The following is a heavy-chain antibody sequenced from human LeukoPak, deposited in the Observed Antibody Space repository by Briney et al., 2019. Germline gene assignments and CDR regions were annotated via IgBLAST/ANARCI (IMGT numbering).Heavy chain of an antibody. Sequence: GGSLRLSCAASGFTFSSYSMTWVRQAPGKGLEWVSSISSSSSYIYYADSVKGRFTISRDNAKNSLYLQMNSLRAEDTAVYYCVTMTTRAGGYYYGMDVWGQGTTVTVSS. CDR2: ISSSSSYI. D-gene: IGHD4-17*01. V-gene: IGHV3-21*01. J-gene: IGHJ6*02. CDR1: GFTFSSYS. CDR3: VTMTTRAGGYYYGMDV.